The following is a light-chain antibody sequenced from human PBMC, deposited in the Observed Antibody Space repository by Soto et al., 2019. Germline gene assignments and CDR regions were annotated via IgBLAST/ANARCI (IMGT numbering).Light chain of an antibody. CDR3: ETWDRNTRV. Sequence: QPVLTQSSSASASLGSSVKLTCTLSSGHSSYTIAWHQQQPGKAPRYLMKLEGSGGYSKGSGVPDRFSGSSSGADRHLTISNLQSEDEADYYCETWDRNTRVFGGGTKVTVL. CDR2: LEGSGGY. V-gene: IGLV4-60*03. J-gene: IGLJ3*02. CDR1: SGHSSYT.